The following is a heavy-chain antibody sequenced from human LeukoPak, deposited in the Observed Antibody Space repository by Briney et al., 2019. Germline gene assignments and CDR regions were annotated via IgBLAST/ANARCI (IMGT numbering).Heavy chain of an antibody. D-gene: IGHD2-15*01. CDR1: GGSISSYY. CDR3: ARTLGYCSGGSCYSEAFDI. Sequence: PSETLSLTCTVSGGSISSYYWSWIRQPPGKGLEWIGYIYYSGSTNYNPSLKSRVTISVDTSKNQFSLKLSSVTAADTAVYYCARTLGYCSGGSCYSEAFDIWGQGTMVTVSS. CDR2: IYYSGST. J-gene: IGHJ3*02. V-gene: IGHV4-59*01.